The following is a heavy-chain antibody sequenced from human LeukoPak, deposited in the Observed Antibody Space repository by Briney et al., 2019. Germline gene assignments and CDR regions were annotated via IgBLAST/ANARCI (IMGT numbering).Heavy chain of an antibody. CDR1: DYTFSNYA. V-gene: IGHV1-3*04. CDR3: ARNRRAVREVIIVDAFDI. D-gene: IGHD3-10*01. Sequence: ASVKVSCRASDYTFSNYALHWVRQAPGQGLEWMGWINTGSGNTEYSEKFQGRVTITRDTSASTVYMELSSLRSEDAAVYYCARNRRAVREVIIVDAFDIWGQGTMVTVSS. J-gene: IGHJ3*02. CDR2: INTGSGNT.